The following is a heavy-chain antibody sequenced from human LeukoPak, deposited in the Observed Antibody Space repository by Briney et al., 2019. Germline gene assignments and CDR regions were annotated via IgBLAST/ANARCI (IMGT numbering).Heavy chain of an antibody. D-gene: IGHD5-18*01. V-gene: IGHV3-74*01. CDR3: GRDRATAVDY. CDR2: INSAGIST. CDR1: AFTFSSYW. Sequence: AGSLRFSCTAYAFTFSSYWLHRVPQAPGKGLVWVSRINSAGISTNYADSVKGRFTISRDNAKNTLYLQMNSLRAEDTAIYYCGRDRATAVDYWGLGTLVTVSS. J-gene: IGHJ4*02.